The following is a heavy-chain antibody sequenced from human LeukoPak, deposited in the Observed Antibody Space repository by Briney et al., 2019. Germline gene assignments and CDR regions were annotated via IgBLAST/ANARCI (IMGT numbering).Heavy chain of an antibody. CDR3: ARDHPYYDILTGYLPGGQIDP. D-gene: IGHD3-9*01. Sequence: PSETLSLTCTVSGGSISSGSYYWSWIRQPAGKGLEWIGRIYTSGSTNYNPSLKSRVTISVDTSKNQFSLKLSSATAADTAVYYCARDHPYYDILTGYLPGGQIDPWGQGTLVTVSS. CDR2: IYTSGST. V-gene: IGHV4-61*02. J-gene: IGHJ5*02. CDR1: GGSISSGSYY.